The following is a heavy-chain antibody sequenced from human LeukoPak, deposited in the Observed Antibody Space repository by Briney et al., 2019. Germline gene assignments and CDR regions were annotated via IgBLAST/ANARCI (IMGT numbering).Heavy chain of an antibody. CDR3: ARGPTYYYDSSHDFDY. CDR2: IKPDGSDK. CDR1: GFTFSSHW. V-gene: IGHV3-7*03. Sequence: GGSLRLSCVASGFTFSSHWMTWIRQAPGKGLEWVANIKPDGSDKYYVDSVKGRFTISRDNAKNSLYLQMNSLRAEDTAVYYCARGPTYYYDSSHDFDYWGQGTLVTVSS. D-gene: IGHD3-22*01. J-gene: IGHJ4*02.